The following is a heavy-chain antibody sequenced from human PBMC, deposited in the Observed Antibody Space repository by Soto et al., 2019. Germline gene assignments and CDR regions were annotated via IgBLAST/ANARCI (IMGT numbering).Heavy chain of an antibody. CDR3: GHRSDILTGYSKNNWYFDL. CDR1: GFSLSTSGVG. Sequence: QITLKESGPTLVKPTQTLTVTCTFSGFSLSTSGVGVGWIRQPPGKALEWLALIYSNDDKRYSPSLKSRLTITKDTSKNQVVLTMTNMDPVDTATYYCGHRSDILTGYSKNNWYFDLWGRGTLVTVSS. J-gene: IGHJ2*01. D-gene: IGHD3-9*01. V-gene: IGHV2-5*01. CDR2: IYSNDDK.